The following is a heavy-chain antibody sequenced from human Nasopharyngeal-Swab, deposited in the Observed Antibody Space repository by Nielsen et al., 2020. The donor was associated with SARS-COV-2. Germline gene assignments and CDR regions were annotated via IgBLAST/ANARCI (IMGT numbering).Heavy chain of an antibody. CDR3: ARSSRPYFDP. Sequence: SETLSLTCTASGDSISNSDYYWAWIRQPPGKGLEWIGSIAYSGNSYSSQSLQSRVIISVDASKNQFSLRLTSVTAADTAVYFCARSSRPYFDPWGPGTLVSVSS. V-gene: IGHV4-39*01. J-gene: IGHJ5*02. D-gene: IGHD2-2*01. CDR2: IAYSGNS. CDR1: GDSISNSDYY.